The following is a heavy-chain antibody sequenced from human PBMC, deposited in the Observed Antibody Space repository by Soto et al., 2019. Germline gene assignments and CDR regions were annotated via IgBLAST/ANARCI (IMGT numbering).Heavy chain of an antibody. CDR2: IYNSGST. J-gene: IGHJ4*02. V-gene: IGHV4-30-2*06. D-gene: IGHD2-21*02. Sequence: QLQLQESGSRLVKPSQTLSLTCAVSGGSISRAGYSWSWIRQSPGKGLEWIGYIYNSGSTFYNPSLKSRLTISVDRSKNQLSLQLNSVTAADTVVYYCASSRVVTTYFDYWGQGTLVTVSS. CDR1: GGSISRAGYS. CDR3: ASSRVVTTYFDY.